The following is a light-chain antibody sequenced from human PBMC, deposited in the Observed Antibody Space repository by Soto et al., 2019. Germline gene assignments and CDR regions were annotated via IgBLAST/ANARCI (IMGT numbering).Light chain of an antibody. CDR1: SSNIGSNT. CDR2: NNN. J-gene: IGLJ2*01. CDR3: AACDASLNAHVA. Sequence: QSVLTQPPSASGTPGQRVTISCSGSSSNIGSNTVNWYQQLPGTAPKLLIYNNNQRPSGVPDRFSGSKSGTSASLAISGLQSEDEADYYCAACDASLNAHVAFGGGTKLTVL. V-gene: IGLV1-44*01.